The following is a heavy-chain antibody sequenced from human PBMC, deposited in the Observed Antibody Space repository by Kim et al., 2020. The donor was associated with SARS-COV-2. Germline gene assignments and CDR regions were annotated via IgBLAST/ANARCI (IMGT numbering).Heavy chain of an antibody. D-gene: IGHD5-12*01. Sequence: GGSLRLSCAASGFTFSSYGMHWVRQAPGKGLEWVAVISYDGSNKYYADSVKGRFTISRDNSKNTLYLQMNSLRAEDTAVYYCANRVATMAEDFQHWGQGTLVTVSS. CDR2: ISYDGSNK. J-gene: IGHJ1*01. CDR3: ANRVATMAEDFQH. V-gene: IGHV3-30*18. CDR1: GFTFSSYG.